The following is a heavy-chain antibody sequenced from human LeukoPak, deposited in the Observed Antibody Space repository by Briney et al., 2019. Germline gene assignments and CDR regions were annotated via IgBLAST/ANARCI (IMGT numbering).Heavy chain of an antibody. D-gene: IGHD3-22*01. CDR3: ARAVPEDYDSSGYSNYLDY. V-gene: IGHV1-69*01. Sequence: SVKVSCKASGGTFSSYAISWVRQAPGQGLEWMGGIIPIFGTANYAQKFQGRVTITADESTSTAYMELSSLRSEDTAVYYCARAVPEDYDSSGYSNYLDYWGQGTLVTVSS. J-gene: IGHJ4*02. CDR2: IIPIFGTA. CDR1: GGTFSSYA.